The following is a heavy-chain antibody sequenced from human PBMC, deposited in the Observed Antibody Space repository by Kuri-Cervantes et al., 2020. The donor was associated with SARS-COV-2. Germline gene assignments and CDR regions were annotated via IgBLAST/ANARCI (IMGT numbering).Heavy chain of an antibody. Sequence: GESLKISCAASGFTFSSYEMNWVRQAPGKGLEWVSYISSSGSTIYYADSVKGRFTISRDNAKNSLYLQMNSLRAEDTAVYYCARQAVAVEYSSSSGAFDIWGQGTMVTVSS. V-gene: IGHV3-48*03. CDR2: ISSSGSTI. CDR1: GFTFSSYE. D-gene: IGHD6-6*01. CDR3: ARQAVAVEYSSSSGAFDI. J-gene: IGHJ3*02.